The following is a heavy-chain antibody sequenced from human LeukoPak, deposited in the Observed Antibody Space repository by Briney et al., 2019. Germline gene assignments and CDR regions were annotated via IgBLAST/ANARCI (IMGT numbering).Heavy chain of an antibody. D-gene: IGHD2-2*01. Sequence: SETLSLTCAVYGGSFSGYYWSWIRQPPGKGPEWIGEINHSGSTNYNPSLKSRVTISVDTSKNQFSLKLSSVTAADTAVYYCARFWSDCSSTSCYLNWFDPWGQGTLVTVSS. J-gene: IGHJ5*02. CDR3: ARFWSDCSSTSCYLNWFDP. V-gene: IGHV4-34*01. CDR2: INHSGST. CDR1: GGSFSGYY.